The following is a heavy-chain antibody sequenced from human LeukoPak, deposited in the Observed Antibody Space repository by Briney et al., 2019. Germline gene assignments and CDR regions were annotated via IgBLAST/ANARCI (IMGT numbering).Heavy chain of an antibody. CDR1: GGSISSSTYY. Sequence: PSETLSLTCTVSGGSISSSTYYWGWGWNRQPPGKGLEWIGSIFYSGNTYYNPSLRSRVTISVDTSKNQFSLRLTSVTAADTAVFYCATLWGPLAYCGANCFAREGYWGQGTLVTVSS. CDR3: ATLWGPLAYCGANCFAREGY. J-gene: IGHJ4*02. D-gene: IGHD2-21*01. CDR2: IFYSGNT. V-gene: IGHV4-39*01.